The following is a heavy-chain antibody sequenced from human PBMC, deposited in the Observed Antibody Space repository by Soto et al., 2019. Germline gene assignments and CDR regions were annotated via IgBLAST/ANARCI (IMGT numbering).Heavy chain of an antibody. CDR3: ARDLLQQWLVPSTFFDY. CDR1: GYSFSSYV. Sequence: ASVKVSCKASGYSFSSYVMHWVRQAPGQRLEWMGWINVGNGNTKYSQKFQGRVTITRDTSASTAYMELRSLRCEDTAVYYCARDLLQQWLVPSTFFDYWGQGTLVTVSS. D-gene: IGHD6-19*01. J-gene: IGHJ4*02. CDR2: INVGNGNT. V-gene: IGHV1-3*01.